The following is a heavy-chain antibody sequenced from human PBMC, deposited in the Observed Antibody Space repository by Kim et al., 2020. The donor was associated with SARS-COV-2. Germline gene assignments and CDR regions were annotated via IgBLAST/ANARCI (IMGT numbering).Heavy chain of an antibody. Sequence: ASVKVSCKASGYTFTSYGISWVRQAPGQGLEWMGWISAYNGNTNYAQKLQGRVTMTTDTSTSTAYMELRSLRSDDTAVYYCARAGPWQQLVDDAFDIWGQGTMVTVSS. V-gene: IGHV1-18*01. J-gene: IGHJ3*02. CDR3: ARAGPWQQLVDDAFDI. D-gene: IGHD6-13*01. CDR2: ISAYNGNT. CDR1: GYTFTSYG.